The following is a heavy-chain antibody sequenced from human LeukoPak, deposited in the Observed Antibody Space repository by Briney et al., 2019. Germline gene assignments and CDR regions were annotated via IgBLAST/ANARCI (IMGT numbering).Heavy chain of an antibody. CDR2: INPNSGDT. V-gene: IGHV1-2*02. Sequence: PPASVKLSCKASGYSFTSYCMQWVRQAPGQGLEWMGWINPNSGDTNYAQKFHGRVTMTRDTSISTAYMELSRMRSDDAAVDYCARRFYYARDVWGQGTTVTVSS. D-gene: IGHD3-16*01. CDR1: GYSFTSYC. CDR3: ARRFYYARDV. J-gene: IGHJ6*02.